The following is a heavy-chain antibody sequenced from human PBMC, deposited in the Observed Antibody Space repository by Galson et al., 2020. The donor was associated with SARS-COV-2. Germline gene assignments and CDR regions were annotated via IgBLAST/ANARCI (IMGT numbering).Heavy chain of an antibody. D-gene: IGHD3-22*01. V-gene: IGHV3-33*01. Sequence: PGGSLRLSCAASGFTFSSYGMHWVRQAPGKGLEWVAVIWYDGSNKYYADSVKGRFTISRDNSKNTLYLQMNSLRAEDTAVYYCARLGYYYDSSGYYLDYWGQGTLVTVSS. CDR3: ARLGYYYDSSGYYLDY. J-gene: IGHJ4*02. CDR1: GFTFSSYG. CDR2: IWYDGSNK.